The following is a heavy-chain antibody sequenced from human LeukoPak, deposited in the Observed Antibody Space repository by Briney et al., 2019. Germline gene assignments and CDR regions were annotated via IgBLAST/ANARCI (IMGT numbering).Heavy chain of an antibody. J-gene: IGHJ5*02. CDR3: ARRENNGYYLS. CDR1: GFTFNNYA. Sequence: GGSLRLSCAASGFTFNNYAMTWVRQAPGKGLEWVSVINNSGDKKYLADSVEGRFTISRDNSRNTLSLQMHSLRAEDTAVYYCARRENNGYYLSWGQGTLVTVSS. D-gene: IGHD3-22*01. V-gene: IGHV3-23*01. CDR2: INNSGDKK.